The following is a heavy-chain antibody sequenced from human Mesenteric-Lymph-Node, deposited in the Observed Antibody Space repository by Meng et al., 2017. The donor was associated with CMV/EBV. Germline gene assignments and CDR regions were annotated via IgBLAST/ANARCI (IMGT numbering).Heavy chain of an antibody. D-gene: IGHD2-2*02. J-gene: IGHJ4*02. CDR1: GFTFSSYE. CDR2: IKQDGSEK. V-gene: IGHV3-7*01. Sequence: GGSLRLSCATSGFTFSSYEMNWVRQAPGKGLEWVANIKQDGSEKYYVDSVKGRFTISRDNAKNSLYLQMNSLRAEDTAVYYCARDGVVPAAILGDWGQGTLVTVSS. CDR3: ARDGVVPAAILGD.